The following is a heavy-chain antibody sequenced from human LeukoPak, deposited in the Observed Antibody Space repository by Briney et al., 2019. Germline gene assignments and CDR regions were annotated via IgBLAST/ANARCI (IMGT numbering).Heavy chain of an antibody. D-gene: IGHD1-14*01. J-gene: IGHJ3*02. V-gene: IGHV1-2*06. CDR1: GYIFTDYY. Sequence: ASVKVSCKASGYIFTDYYMHWVRQAPGQELGWMGRINPNSGGTNYAQKFQGRVTMTRDTSITTAYMELSRLRSDDTAVYYCATISRNDSFDIWGQGTMVTVSS. CDR2: INPNSGGT. CDR3: ATISRNDSFDI.